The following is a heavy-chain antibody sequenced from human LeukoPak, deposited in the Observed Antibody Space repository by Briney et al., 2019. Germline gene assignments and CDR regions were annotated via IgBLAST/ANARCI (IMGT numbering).Heavy chain of an antibody. CDR1: GGSISSYY. D-gene: IGHD6-13*01. CDR3: ARPGSSWSRRNDAFDI. CDR2: IYTSGST. Sequence: SETLSLTCTVSGGSISSYYWSWIRQPPGKGLEWIGYIYTSGSTDYNPSLKSRVTISVDTSKNQFSLKLSSVTAADTAVYYCARPGSSWSRRNDAFDIRGQGTMVTVSS. J-gene: IGHJ3*02. V-gene: IGHV4-4*09.